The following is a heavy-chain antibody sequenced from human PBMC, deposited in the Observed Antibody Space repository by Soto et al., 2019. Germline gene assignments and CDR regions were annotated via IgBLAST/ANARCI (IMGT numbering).Heavy chain of an antibody. CDR3: AKPVVPAANLVFNWFDP. V-gene: IGHV3-23*01. D-gene: IGHD2-2*01. J-gene: IGHJ5*02. CDR1: GFTFSSYA. Sequence: EVQLLESGGGLVQPGGSLRLSCAASGFTFSSYAMSWVRQAPGKGLEWVSAISGSGGSTYYADSVKGRFTISRDNSKNTLYLQMIRLRAEDTAVYYCAKPVVPAANLVFNWFDPWGQGTLVTVSS. CDR2: ISGSGGST.